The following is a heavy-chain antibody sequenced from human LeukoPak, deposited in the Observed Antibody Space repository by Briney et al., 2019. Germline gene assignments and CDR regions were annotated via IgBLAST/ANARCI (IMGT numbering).Heavy chain of an antibody. CDR3: ARDPPQGPFDY. V-gene: IGHV3-74*01. J-gene: IGHJ4*02. Sequence: GGSLRLSCAASGFTFSSYWMHWVRQAPGKGLVWVSRINSDGRSKSYADSVKGRFTISRDNAKNTLYLQMNSLRAEDTAVYYCARDPPQGPFDYWGQGTLVTVSS. CDR1: GFTFSSYW. CDR2: INSDGRSK.